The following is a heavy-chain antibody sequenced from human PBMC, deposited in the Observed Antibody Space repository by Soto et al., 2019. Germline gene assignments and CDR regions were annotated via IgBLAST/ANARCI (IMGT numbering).Heavy chain of an antibody. D-gene: IGHD2-2*03. J-gene: IGHJ4*02. CDR3: AKGRSYMDIVTVPAARSSPDY. CDR2: ISGSGGST. V-gene: IGHV3-23*01. Sequence: EVQLLESGGGLVQPGGSLRLSCAASGFTFSSYAMSWVRQAPGKGLEWVSAISGSGGSTFYADSMKGRFPISRDNSKNTLHLQMNNRGAEDTAVYYCAKGRSYMDIVTVPAARSSPDYWGQGTLVTVSS. CDR1: GFTFSSYA.